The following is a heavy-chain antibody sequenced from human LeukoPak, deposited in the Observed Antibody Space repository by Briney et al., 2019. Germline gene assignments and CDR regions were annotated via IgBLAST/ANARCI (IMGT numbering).Heavy chain of an antibody. CDR2: ISYDGSNK. Sequence: GRSLRLSCAASGFTFSSYAMHWVRQAPGKGLDWVAVISYDGSNKYYADSVKGRFTISRDNSKNTLYLQMNSLRAEDTAVYYCAREGGDSVGYFDYWGQGTLVTVSS. V-gene: IGHV3-30-3*01. CDR3: AREGGDSVGYFDY. D-gene: IGHD2-21*02. CDR1: GFTFSSYA. J-gene: IGHJ4*02.